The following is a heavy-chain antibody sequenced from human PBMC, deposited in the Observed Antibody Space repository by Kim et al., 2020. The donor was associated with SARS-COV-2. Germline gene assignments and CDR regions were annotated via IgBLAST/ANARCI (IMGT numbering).Heavy chain of an antibody. V-gene: IGHV3-30*18. Sequence: GGSLRLSCAASGFTFSSYGMHWVRQAPGKGLEWVAVISYDGSNKYYADSVKGRFTISRDNSKNTLYLQMNSLRAEDTAVYYCAKDWSSSWYGRWFDPWG. J-gene: IGHJ5*02. CDR3: AKDWSSSWYGRWFDP. D-gene: IGHD6-13*01. CDR1: GFTFSSYG. CDR2: ISYDGSNK.